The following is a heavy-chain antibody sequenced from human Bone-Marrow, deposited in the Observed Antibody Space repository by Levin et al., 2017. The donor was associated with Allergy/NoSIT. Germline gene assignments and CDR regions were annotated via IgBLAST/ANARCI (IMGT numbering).Heavy chain of an antibody. D-gene: IGHD1-26*01. Sequence: GGSLRLSCAASGFTFSNAWMSWVRQAPGKGLEWVGRIKSKTDGGTTDYAAPVKGRFTISRDDSKNTLYLQMNSLKTEDTAVYYCTTDNNLRAVGAPAVGSDDVDYWGQGTLVTVSS. J-gene: IGHJ4*02. V-gene: IGHV3-15*01. CDR3: TTDNNLRAVGAPAVGSDDVDY. CDR2: IKSKTDGGTT. CDR1: GFTFSNAW.